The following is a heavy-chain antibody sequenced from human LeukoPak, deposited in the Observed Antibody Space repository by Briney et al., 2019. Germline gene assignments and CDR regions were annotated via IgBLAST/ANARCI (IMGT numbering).Heavy chain of an antibody. V-gene: IGHV1-18*01. CDR2: ISAYNGNT. CDR3: ARDGSAVTTYPDAFDI. CDR1: GYIFINYG. Sequence: ASVKVSCKASGYIFINYGISWVRQAPGQGLEWMGWISAYNGNTNYAQKFQGRVTMTTDTSTSTAYMELRSLRSDDTAVYYCARDGSAVTTYPDAFDIWGQGTMVTVSS. J-gene: IGHJ3*02. D-gene: IGHD4-17*01.